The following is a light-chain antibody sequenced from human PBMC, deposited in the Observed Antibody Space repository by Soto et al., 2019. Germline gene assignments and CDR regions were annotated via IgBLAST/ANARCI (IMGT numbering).Light chain of an antibody. CDR3: QQYGSSLIT. J-gene: IGKJ5*01. Sequence: TQSPSTLSGSVGDRVTITCRASQTISSWLAWYQQKPGQAPRLLIYGASSRATGIPDRFSGSGSGTDFTLTISRLEPEDFAVYYCQQYGSSLITFGQGTRLEIK. CDR2: GAS. V-gene: IGKV3-20*01. CDR1: QTISSW.